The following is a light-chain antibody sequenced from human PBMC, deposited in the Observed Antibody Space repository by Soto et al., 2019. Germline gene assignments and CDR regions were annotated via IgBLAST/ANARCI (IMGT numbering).Light chain of an antibody. J-gene: IGKJ1*01. CDR2: AAS. Sequence: DIQMTQSPPSLSASVGDRVTITCRASQDISNDLAWYQQKPGRAPNLLIYAASTLQSGVPSRFSGCGSGTYFTLTISSLQPEDVATEYCQKYRSWTFGQGTKVDVK. V-gene: IGKV1-27*01. CDR1: QDISND. CDR3: QKYRSWT.